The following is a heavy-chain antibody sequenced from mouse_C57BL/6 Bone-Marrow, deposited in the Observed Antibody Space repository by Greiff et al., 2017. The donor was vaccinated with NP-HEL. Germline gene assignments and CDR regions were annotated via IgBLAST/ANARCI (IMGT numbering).Heavy chain of an antibody. D-gene: IGHD1-1*01. CDR2: IYPGDGDT. CDR1: GYAFSSSW. J-gene: IGHJ2*01. Sequence: VMLVESGPELVKPGASVKISCKASGYAFSSSWMNWVKQRPGKGLEWIGRIYPGDGDTNYNGKFKGKATMTADKSSSTAYMQLSSLTSEDSAVYFCANYGSSPYYFDYWGQGTTLTVSS. V-gene: IGHV1-82*01. CDR3: ANYGSSPYYFDY.